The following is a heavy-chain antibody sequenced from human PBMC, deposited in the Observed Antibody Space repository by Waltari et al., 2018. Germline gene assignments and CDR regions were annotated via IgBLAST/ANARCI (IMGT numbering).Heavy chain of an antibody. CDR1: GGSISSGAYS. D-gene: IGHD2-8*02. CDR3: ARAGSGPLVDY. Sequence: QLQLHESGSGLVKPSQTLSLSCAVSGGSISSGAYSWRWIRQPPGEGLGWIWYTDDTGSTFYNPSLKSRVTISLDRSKNQFSLKRTAVTDADTAVYYCARAGSGPLVDYWGQGTLVTVSS. V-gene: IGHV4-30-2*01. CDR2: TDDTGST. J-gene: IGHJ4*02.